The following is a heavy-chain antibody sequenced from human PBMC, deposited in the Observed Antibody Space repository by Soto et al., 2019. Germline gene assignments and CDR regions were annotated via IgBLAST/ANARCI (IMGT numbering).Heavy chain of an antibody. CDR1: GFTFSSYS. CDR2: ISYSSSDI. V-gene: IGHV3-21*01. CDR3: ARGYRISGSTRLGYYYYGMDV. D-gene: IGHD1-7*01. J-gene: IGHJ6*02. Sequence: GGSLRLSCAASGFTFSSYSMNWIHQAPGKGLEXXSSISYSSSDIYFGDLVKGRFTMSRVNAENSLFLQMNSLRVEDTAVYYCARGYRISGSTRLGYYYYGMDVWGQGTTVTVSS.